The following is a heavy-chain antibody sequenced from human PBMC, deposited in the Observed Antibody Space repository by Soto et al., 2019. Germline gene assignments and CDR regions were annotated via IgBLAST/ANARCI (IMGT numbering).Heavy chain of an antibody. CDR1: GCSISGYY. CDR3: ARNVDTARAYYFDY. Sequence: PSDTLSLTYTVSGCSISGYYVSWIRQPPGKGLEWIGYIYYSGSSNYNPSLRSRVTISLDTSKNQFSLKLSSVTAADTAVYYCARNVDTARAYYFDYWGQGILVTVFS. V-gene: IGHV4-59*01. CDR2: IYYSGSS. D-gene: IGHD5-18*01. J-gene: IGHJ4*02.